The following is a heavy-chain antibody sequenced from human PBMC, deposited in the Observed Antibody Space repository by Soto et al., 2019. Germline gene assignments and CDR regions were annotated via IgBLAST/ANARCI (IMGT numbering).Heavy chain of an antibody. Sequence: SETRSRPGALYGGSLSGYYWSWIRQPPGKALGWIGEFNHSGDTNYNPSLKSRVTISVDTSKNQLFLNLSSVTAAVTAMYYCARQHVRGRTLEGAAEFWGQGTLVTASS. CDR3: ARQHVRGRTLEGAAEF. CDR2: FNHSGDT. J-gene: IGHJ4*02. CDR1: GGSLSGYY. D-gene: IGHD1-26*01. V-gene: IGHV4-34*01.